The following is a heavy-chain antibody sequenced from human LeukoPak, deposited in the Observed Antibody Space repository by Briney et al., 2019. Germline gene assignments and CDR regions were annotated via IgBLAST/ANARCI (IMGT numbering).Heavy chain of an antibody. D-gene: IGHD2-15*01. CDR3: ARDRELGSYCSGGSCYGVPDDY. J-gene: IGHJ4*02. V-gene: IGHV3-48*01. CDR1: GFTFSSYS. CDR2: ISSSSSTI. Sequence: GSLRLSCAASGFTFSSYSMNWVRQAPGKGLEWVSYISSSSSTIYYADSVKGRFTISRDNAKNSLYLQMNSLRAEDTAVYYCARDRELGSYCSGGSCYGVPDDYWGQGTLVTVSS.